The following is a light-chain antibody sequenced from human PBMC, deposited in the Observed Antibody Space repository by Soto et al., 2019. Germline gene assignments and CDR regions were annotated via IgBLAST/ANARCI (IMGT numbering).Light chain of an antibody. Sequence: DVQMTQSPSSLPASVGDRFTITCRASQGIRNDLGWFQQRPGKAPKRLIHAASSLEGGVPSRFSGSGSGTEFTLTISSLQPDDFATYYCLQHNSYPWTFGQGTKVDIK. V-gene: IGKV1-17*01. CDR2: AAS. CDR1: QGIRND. CDR3: LQHNSYPWT. J-gene: IGKJ1*01.